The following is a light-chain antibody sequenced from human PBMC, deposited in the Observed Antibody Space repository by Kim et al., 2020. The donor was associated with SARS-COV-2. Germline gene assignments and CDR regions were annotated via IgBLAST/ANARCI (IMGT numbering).Light chain of an antibody. CDR3: QQHSTTSWT. CDR1: QSISTW. CDR2: KAS. Sequence: DIQMTQSPSTLSASVGDTVTITCRASQSISTWLAWYQQKPGKAPKLLMHKASILETGIPSRFRGTGSGTEFTLTIISLQPDDFATYYCQQHSTTSWTFGRGTKVEIK. J-gene: IGKJ1*01. V-gene: IGKV1-5*03.